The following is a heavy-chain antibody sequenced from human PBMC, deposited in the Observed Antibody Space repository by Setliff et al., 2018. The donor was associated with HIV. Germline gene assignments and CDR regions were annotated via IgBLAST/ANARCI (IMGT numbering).Heavy chain of an antibody. CDR2: INPNSGGT. J-gene: IGHJ3*02. CDR1: GYTFTAYY. D-gene: IGHD1-26*01. Sequence: ASVKVSCKASGYTFTAYYAHWVRQAPGQGLEWMGRINPNSGGTNYARKFQGRVTMTRDTSITTAYMELSRLRSDDTAVYYCARGTRVGANDAFDIWGQGTMVTVSS. V-gene: IGHV1-2*06. CDR3: ARGTRVGANDAFDI.